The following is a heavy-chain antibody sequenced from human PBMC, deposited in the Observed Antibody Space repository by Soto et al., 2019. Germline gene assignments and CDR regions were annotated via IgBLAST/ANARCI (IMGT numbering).Heavy chain of an antibody. V-gene: IGHV3-7*01. D-gene: IGHD5-12*01. CDR3: ANIGRSDRAFDI. Sequence: PGGSLRLSRAASGFTFSSYGMHWVRQAPGKGLEWLANIKPDGSEKIYVDSVKGRFTISRDNAKNSLYLQMNSLGAEDTAMYYCANIGRSDRAFDIWGQGTMVTVSS. CDR1: GFTFSSYG. J-gene: IGHJ3*02. CDR2: IKPDGSEK.